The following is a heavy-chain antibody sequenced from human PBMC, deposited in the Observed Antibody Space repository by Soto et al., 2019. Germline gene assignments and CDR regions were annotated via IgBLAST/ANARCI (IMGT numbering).Heavy chain of an antibody. D-gene: IGHD2-2*01. CDR3: ARHVPAANINYYYYYMDV. CDR1: GGSISSSSYY. Sequence: QLQLQESGPGLVKPSETLSLTCTVSGGSISSSSYYWGWIRQPPGKGLEWIGSIYYSGSTYYNPSLKSRVTISVDTSKNQFSLKLSSVTAADTAVYYCARHVPAANINYYYYYMDVWGKGTTVTVSS. CDR2: IYYSGST. J-gene: IGHJ6*03. V-gene: IGHV4-39*01.